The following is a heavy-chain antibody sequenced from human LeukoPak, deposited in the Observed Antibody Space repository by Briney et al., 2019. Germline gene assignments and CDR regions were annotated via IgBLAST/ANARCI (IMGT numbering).Heavy chain of an antibody. Sequence: ASVKVSCKASGYTFTSYYMHWVRQAPGQGLEWMGIINPSGGSTSYAQKFQGRVTMTRDTSTSTIYMELSSLRSEDTAVYYCARDLDSGSYLGAFDIWGQGTMVTVSS. CDR1: GYTFTSYY. D-gene: IGHD1-26*01. CDR2: INPSGGST. CDR3: ARDLDSGSYLGAFDI. J-gene: IGHJ3*02. V-gene: IGHV1-46*01.